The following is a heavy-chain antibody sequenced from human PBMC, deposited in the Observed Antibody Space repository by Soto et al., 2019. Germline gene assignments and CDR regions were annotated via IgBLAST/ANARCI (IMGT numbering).Heavy chain of an antibody. Sequence: XSVKVSCKASVYTFTSYGISWVRQAPGQGLEWMGWISAYNGNTNYAQKLQGRVTMTTDTSTSTAYMELRSLRSDDTAVYYCARGSRMFNWNYGGPFGYWGQGTLVTVSS. CDR3: ARGSRMFNWNYGGPFGY. CDR2: ISAYNGNT. V-gene: IGHV1-18*04. D-gene: IGHD1-7*01. CDR1: VYTFTSYG. J-gene: IGHJ4*02.